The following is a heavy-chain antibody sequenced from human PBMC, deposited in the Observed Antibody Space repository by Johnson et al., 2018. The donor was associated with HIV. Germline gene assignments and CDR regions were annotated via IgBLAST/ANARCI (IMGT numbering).Heavy chain of an antibody. J-gene: IGHJ3*02. CDR2: IKLDGSEK. V-gene: IGHV3-7*01. CDR3: ARSKDCSVGTCPDGLDI. D-gene: IGHD2-15*01. Sequence: VQLVESGGGVVQPGRSLRLSCAASGFTFSTYAIHWVRQAPGKGLEWVANIKLDGSEKYYVDSVRGRFTTSRDNTNNSLYLQMNSLKAEDTAVYYCARSKDCSVGTCPDGLDIWGQGTMVIVSS. CDR1: GFTFSTYA.